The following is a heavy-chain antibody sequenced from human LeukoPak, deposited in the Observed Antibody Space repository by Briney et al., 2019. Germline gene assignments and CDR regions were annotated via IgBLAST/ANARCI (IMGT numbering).Heavy chain of an antibody. V-gene: IGHV3-23*01. CDR3: ATYYGLGSWSDY. J-gene: IGHJ4*02. CDR2: ISGSGDNT. CDR1: GFTFSNYA. Sequence: GGSLRLSCAASGFTFSNYAMSWVRQAQGKGLEWVSAISGSGDNTYYADSVKGRFALSRDNSKNTVYLQMNSLRAEDTAVYYCATYYGLGSWSDYWGQGTLVTVSS. D-gene: IGHD3-10*01.